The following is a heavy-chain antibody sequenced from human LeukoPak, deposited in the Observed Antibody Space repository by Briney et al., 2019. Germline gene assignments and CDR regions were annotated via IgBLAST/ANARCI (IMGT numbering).Heavy chain of an antibody. D-gene: IGHD2-15*01. CDR3: VRALGYCSSGSCYYYDY. CDR2: IYPGDSDT. CDR1: GYSFTSYW. J-gene: IGHJ4*02. V-gene: IGHV5-51*01. Sequence: GESLKISCKGSGYSFTSYWIGWVGQMPGKGLEWMGIIYPGDSDTRYSPSFQGQVTISADKSISTAYLQRSSLKASDTAMYYCVRALGYCSSGSCYYYDYWGQGTLVTVSS.